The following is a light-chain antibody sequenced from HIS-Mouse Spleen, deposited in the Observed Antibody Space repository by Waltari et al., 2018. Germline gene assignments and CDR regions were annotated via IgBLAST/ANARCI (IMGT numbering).Light chain of an antibody. CDR3: CSYAGSSTWV. CDR1: SSDVGSYNL. V-gene: IGLV2-23*01. J-gene: IGLJ3*02. Sequence: QSALTQPASVSGSPGQSITISCTGTSSDVGSYNLVSWYQQHPGKAPKLIIYEGSKRPSGVSNRFSGSKSGNTASLTICGLQAEDEADYYCCSYAGSSTWVFGGGTKLTVL. CDR2: EGS.